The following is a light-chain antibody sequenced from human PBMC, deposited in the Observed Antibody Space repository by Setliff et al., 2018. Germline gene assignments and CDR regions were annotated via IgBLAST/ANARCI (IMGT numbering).Light chain of an antibody. Sequence: QSALTQPPSASGSPGQSVAISCTGTSRDVGGFNFVSWYQQHPGKAPKLIIYEVSKRPSGVPDRFSGSKSGNTASLTVSGLQAEDEADYYGSSYAGNYIYVFGSGTKVTVL. CDR3: SSYAGNYIYV. J-gene: IGLJ1*01. V-gene: IGLV2-8*01. CDR1: SRDVGGFNF. CDR2: EVS.